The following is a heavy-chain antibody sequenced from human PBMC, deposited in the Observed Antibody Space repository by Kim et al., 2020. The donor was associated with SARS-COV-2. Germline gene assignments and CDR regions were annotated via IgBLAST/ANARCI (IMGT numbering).Heavy chain of an antibody. CDR3: ARGRGSKQWLSTVRFDP. J-gene: IGHJ5*02. D-gene: IGHD6-19*01. CDR1: GYTFTSYD. V-gene: IGHV1-8*01. Sequence: ASVKVSCKASGYTFTSYDINWVRQAIGQGLEWMGWMNPNSGNTGYAQKFQGRVTMTRNTSISTAYMELSSLRSEDTAVYYCARGRGSKQWLSTVRFDPWGQGTLVTVSS. CDR2: MNPNSGNT.